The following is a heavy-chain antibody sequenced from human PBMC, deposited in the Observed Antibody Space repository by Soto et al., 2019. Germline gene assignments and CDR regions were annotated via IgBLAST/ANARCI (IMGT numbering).Heavy chain of an antibody. J-gene: IGHJ4*02. V-gene: IGHV3-30*03. Sequence: QVQLVESGGGVVQPGKSLRLSCAASGFTFITYALYWVRQAPGKGLEWVAVISFDGGFRYYADSVKGRFTISRDNSKNTQYLQMSSLRAEDAAGYYCVRDHGWTTVAGTGYFESWGQGTLVTVSS. CDR3: VRDHGWTTVAGTGYFES. CDR2: ISFDGGFR. D-gene: IGHD6-19*01. CDR1: GFTFITYA.